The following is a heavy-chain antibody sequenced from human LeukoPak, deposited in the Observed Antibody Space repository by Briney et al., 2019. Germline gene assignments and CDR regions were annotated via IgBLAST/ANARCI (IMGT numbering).Heavy chain of an antibody. CDR2: ISAYNGNT. J-gene: IGHJ5*02. D-gene: IGHD2-21*01. CDR1: GYTFTSYG. Sequence: GASVKVSCKASGYTFTSYGISWVRQAPGQGLEWMGWISAYNGNTNYAQKLQGRVTVTTDTSTSTAYMELRSLRSDDTAVYYCARSMWIRASYCGGDCPWFDPWGQGTLVTVSS. V-gene: IGHV1-18*01. CDR3: ARSMWIRASYCGGDCPWFDP.